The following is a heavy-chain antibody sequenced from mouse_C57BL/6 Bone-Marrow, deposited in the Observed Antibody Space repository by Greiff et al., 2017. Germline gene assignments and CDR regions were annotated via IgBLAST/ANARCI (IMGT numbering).Heavy chain of an antibody. V-gene: IGHV1-59*01. CDR3: SYFGSVLGYAMDY. CDR2: IYPSDSYT. Sequence: QVQLKQPGAELVRPGTSVKLSCKASGYTFTSYWMHWVKQRPGQGLEWIGVIYPSDSYTNYNQKFKGKATLTVDTSSSTAYIQLSSLTSEDSAVYYCSYFGSVLGYAMDYWGQGTSVTVSS. D-gene: IGHD1-1*01. CDR1: GYTFTSYW. J-gene: IGHJ4*01.